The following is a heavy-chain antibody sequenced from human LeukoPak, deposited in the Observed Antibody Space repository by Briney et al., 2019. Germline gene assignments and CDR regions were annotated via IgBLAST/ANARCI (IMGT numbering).Heavy chain of an antibody. V-gene: IGHV3-21*01. Sequence: GGSLRLSCTASGFTFRRYTINWVRQAPGKGLEWVSSISSNGYYIYYAVSLEGRFTISRDSAKNSLYLQMDGLRAEDTAMYYCAREGGTFSSNLDYFDLWGQGTLVTVSS. CDR2: ISSNGYYI. D-gene: IGHD6-13*01. J-gene: IGHJ4*02. CDR1: GFTFRRYT. CDR3: AREGGTFSSNLDYFDL.